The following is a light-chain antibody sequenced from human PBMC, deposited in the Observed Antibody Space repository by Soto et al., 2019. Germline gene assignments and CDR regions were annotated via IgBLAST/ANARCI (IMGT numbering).Light chain of an antibody. Sequence: QSALTQPASVSGSPGQSITISCTGTNSDVGGYNYVSWYQHHPDKDPKLIIYDVTNRPSGVSNPFSGSKSGNTASLTISGLQPEDEADYYCSSYTTSNTRQIVFGTGTKLTVL. CDR2: DVT. CDR1: NSDVGGYNY. J-gene: IGLJ1*01. V-gene: IGLV2-14*03. CDR3: SSYTTSNTRQIV.